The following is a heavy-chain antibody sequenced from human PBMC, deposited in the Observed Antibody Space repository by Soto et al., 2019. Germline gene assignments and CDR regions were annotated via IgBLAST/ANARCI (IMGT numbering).Heavy chain of an antibody. D-gene: IGHD2-8*01. V-gene: IGHV2-5*02. Sequence: FGPTLVNPTQTLTLACTFSGFSLTTTGVGVAWIRQPPGKALAWLALIYWDDGKRYSPSPSLKNRLSITKDTSKNQVVLTLANMDPMDTATYYCAHRPYNGGSRPFDFWGQGTRVTVSS. J-gene: IGHJ4*02. CDR1: GFSLTTTGVG. CDR3: AHRPYNGGSRPFDF. CDR2: IYWDDGK.